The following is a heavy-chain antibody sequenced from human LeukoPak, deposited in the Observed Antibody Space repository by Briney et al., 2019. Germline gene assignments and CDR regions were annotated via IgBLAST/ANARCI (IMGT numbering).Heavy chain of an antibody. CDR2: IYYTGST. Sequence: SETLSLTCTVSGVSISGYYWSWIRQPPGKGLEWIGYIYYTGSTNYNPSLKSRVTISVDTSENQFSLKLSSMTAADTAVYYCAREGSGFPFDYWGQGTLVTVSS. CDR1: GVSISGYY. V-gene: IGHV4-59*01. D-gene: IGHD3-10*01. CDR3: AREGSGFPFDY. J-gene: IGHJ4*02.